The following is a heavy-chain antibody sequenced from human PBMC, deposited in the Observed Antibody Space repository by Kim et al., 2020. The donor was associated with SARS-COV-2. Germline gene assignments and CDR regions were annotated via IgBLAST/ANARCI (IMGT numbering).Heavy chain of an antibody. V-gene: IGHV3-33*08. CDR2: IWNHGNNQ. D-gene: IGHD4-17*01. CDR1: GFVFGSYG. Sequence: GGSLRLSCAASGFVFGSYGMHWGRQTPGKGLEWLAVIWNHGNNQNYADSVKGRFTVSRDNYKNTMYLQMDNLRAEDTGIYYCARWSGDYKNYFDHWCQGILVTVSS. CDR3: ARWSGDYKNYFDH. J-gene: IGHJ4*02.